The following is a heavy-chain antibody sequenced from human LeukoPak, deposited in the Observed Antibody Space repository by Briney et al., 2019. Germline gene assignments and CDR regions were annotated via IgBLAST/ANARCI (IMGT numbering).Heavy chain of an antibody. J-gene: IGHJ4*02. D-gene: IGHD2-15*01. CDR2: ISSSSSNI. V-gene: IGHV3-48*01. Sequence: PGGSLRLSCAASGFTFSTYSMNWVRQAPGKGLEWVSYISSSSSNIYYADPVKGRFTISRDNAKNSLYLQMNSLRAEDTAVYYCARGSAGVAATRESQNDYWGQGTLVTVSS. CDR1: GFTFSTYS. CDR3: ARGSAGVAATRESQNDY.